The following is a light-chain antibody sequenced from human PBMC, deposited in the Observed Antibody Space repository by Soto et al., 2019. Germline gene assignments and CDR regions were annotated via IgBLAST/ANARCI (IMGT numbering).Light chain of an antibody. CDR3: QQSYSTPLT. V-gene: IGKV1-39*01. Sequence: DIPMTQSPSSLSASVGDRVTITCRASQSIRSYLNWYQQKPGQAPKLLIYAASSLQSGVPSRFSGSGSGTEFTLTISSLQPEDFATYYCQQSYSTPLTFGGGTKVEIK. J-gene: IGKJ4*01. CDR1: QSIRSY. CDR2: AAS.